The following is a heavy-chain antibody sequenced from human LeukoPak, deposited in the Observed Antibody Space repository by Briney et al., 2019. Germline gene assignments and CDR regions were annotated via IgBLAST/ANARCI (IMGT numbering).Heavy chain of an antibody. J-gene: IGHJ4*02. CDR1: GGSFSGYY. CDR2: INHSGSA. CDR3: ARSEYYYGSGSYYSDY. V-gene: IGHV4-34*01. D-gene: IGHD3-10*01. Sequence: SETLSLTCAVYGGSFSGYYWSWIRQPPGKGLEWIGEINHSGSANYNPSLKSRVTISVDTSKNQFSLKLSSVTAADTAVYYCARSEYYYGSGSYYSDYWGQGTLVTVSS.